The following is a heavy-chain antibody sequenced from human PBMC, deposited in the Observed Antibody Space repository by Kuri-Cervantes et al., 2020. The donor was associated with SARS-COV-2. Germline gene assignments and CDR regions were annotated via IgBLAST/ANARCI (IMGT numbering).Heavy chain of an antibody. V-gene: IGHV1-69*13. D-gene: IGHD4-17*01. J-gene: IGHJ6*02. CDR1: GGTFSSYA. CDR2: IIPIFGTA. CDR3: ARDAPVRENYYYYGMDV. Sequence: SVKVSCKASGGTFSSYAISWVRQAPGQGLEWMGGIIPIFGTANYAQKLQGRVTITADESTSTAYMELSSLRSEDTAVYYCARDAPVRENYYYYGMDVWGQGTTVTVSS.